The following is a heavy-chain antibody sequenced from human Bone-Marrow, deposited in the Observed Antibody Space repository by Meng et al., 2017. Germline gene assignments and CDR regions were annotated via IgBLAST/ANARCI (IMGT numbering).Heavy chain of an antibody. CDR3: ARHVDTAMVTGWYFDL. J-gene: IGHJ2*01. Sequence: QVPLEEAGPGLVKPSQTLSLTCTASGGSISSGNHYWSWIRQHPGKGLEYIGYIYYSGSTYYNPSLKSRVTISVDTSKNQFSLKLSSVTAADTAVYYCARHVDTAMVTGWYFDLWGRGTLVTVSS. D-gene: IGHD5-18*01. V-gene: IGHV4-31*03. CDR2: IYYSGST. CDR1: GGSISSGNHY.